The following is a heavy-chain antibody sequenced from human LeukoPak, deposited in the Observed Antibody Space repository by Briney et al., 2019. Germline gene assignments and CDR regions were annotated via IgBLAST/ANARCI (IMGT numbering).Heavy chain of an antibody. Sequence: GRSLRLSCAASGFTFSSYSMNWVRQAPGKGLEWVSSISSSSSYIYYADSVKGRFTISRDNAKNSLYLQMNSLRAEDTAVYYCAREYQLRFFPHFDYWGQGTLVTVSS. CDR2: ISSSSSYI. CDR1: GFTFSSYS. D-gene: IGHD5-12*01. CDR3: AREYQLRFFPHFDY. J-gene: IGHJ4*01. V-gene: IGHV3-21*01.